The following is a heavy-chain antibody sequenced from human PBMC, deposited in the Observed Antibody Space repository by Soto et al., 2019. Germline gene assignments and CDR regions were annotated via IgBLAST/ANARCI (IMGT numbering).Heavy chain of an antibody. J-gene: IGHJ4*02. Sequence: GGSLRLSCAASGFTFSSYAMNWVRQAPGKGLEWVSVISGTGGSTYYADSVKGRFTISRDNSKNTVYVQMNSLRAEDTAVYYCAKAYYGSGTYPLLTLDYWGQGTLVTVSS. D-gene: IGHD3-10*01. V-gene: IGHV3-23*01. CDR3: AKAYYGSGTYPLLTLDY. CDR1: GFTFSSYA. CDR2: ISGTGGST.